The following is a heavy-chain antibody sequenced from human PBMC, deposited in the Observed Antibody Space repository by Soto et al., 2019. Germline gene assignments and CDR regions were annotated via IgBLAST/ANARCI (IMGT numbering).Heavy chain of an antibody. V-gene: IGHV4-59*01. CDR3: AREGIAAAGPSNWFDP. CDR2: IYYSGST. J-gene: IGHJ5*02. D-gene: IGHD6-13*01. Sequence: PSETLSLTCTVSGGSISSYYWSWIRQPPGKGLEWIGYIYYSGSTNYNPSLKSRVTISVDTSKNQFSLKLSSVTAADTAVYYCAREGIAAAGPSNWFDPWGQGTLVTVSS. CDR1: GGSISSYY.